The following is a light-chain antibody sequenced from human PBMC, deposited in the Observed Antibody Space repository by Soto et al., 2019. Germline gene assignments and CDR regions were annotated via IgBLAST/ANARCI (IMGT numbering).Light chain of an antibody. CDR1: QSVSSSY. Sequence: EIELTQSPGTLSLSPGERATLSCRASQSVSSSYLAWYQQKPGQAPRLLIYGASSRATGIPDRFSGSGCGTDFTLTISRLEPEDFAVYYCQQYGSSPPVTFGQGTRLEIK. V-gene: IGKV3-20*01. CDR2: GAS. CDR3: QQYGSSPPVT. J-gene: IGKJ5*01.